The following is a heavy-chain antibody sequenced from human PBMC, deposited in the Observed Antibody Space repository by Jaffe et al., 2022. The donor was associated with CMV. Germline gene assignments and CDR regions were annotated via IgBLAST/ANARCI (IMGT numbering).Heavy chain of an antibody. CDR2: INHSGST. CDR1: GGSFSGYY. J-gene: IGHJ6*02. CDR3: ARGRITIFGVVYYYYYGMDV. Sequence: QVQLQQWGAGLLKPSETLSLTCAVYGGSFSGYYWSWIRQPPGKGLEWIGEINHSGSTNYNPSLKSRVTISVDTSKNQFSLKLSSVTAADTAVYYCARGRITIFGVVYYYYYGMDVWGQGTTVTVSS. V-gene: IGHV4-34*01. D-gene: IGHD3-3*01.